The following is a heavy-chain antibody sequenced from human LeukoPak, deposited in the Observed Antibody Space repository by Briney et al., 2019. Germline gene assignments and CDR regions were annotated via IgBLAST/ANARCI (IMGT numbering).Heavy chain of an antibody. Sequence: PGESLRLSCSTSGFTFSNHFMHWVRQAPGKGLEYVSSIGPNGASTLYADSVKGRFTISRDNSKIALYLQLTSLRLEDTALYYCVKDLTGTWSFDYWGQGTLVTVSS. V-gene: IGHV3-64D*06. J-gene: IGHJ4*02. CDR1: GFTFSNHF. D-gene: IGHD3-9*01. CDR3: VKDLTGTWSFDY. CDR2: IGPNGAST.